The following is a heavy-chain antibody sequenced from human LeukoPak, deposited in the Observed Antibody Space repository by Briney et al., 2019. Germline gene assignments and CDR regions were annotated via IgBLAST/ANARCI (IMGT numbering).Heavy chain of an antibody. V-gene: IGHV4-4*07. CDR2: IYSSGST. D-gene: IGHD2-2*01. CDR1: GGSTNSYY. J-gene: IGHJ4*02. CDR3: ARVKASSTSWTFDY. Sequence: PSETLSLTCSVSGGSTNSYYRSWIRQSGGKGLEWIGRIYSSGSTVYNPSLNSRLTMSIDTSKNQFSLTLKSVTATDTAVYYCARVKASSTSWTFDYWGQGALVTVSS.